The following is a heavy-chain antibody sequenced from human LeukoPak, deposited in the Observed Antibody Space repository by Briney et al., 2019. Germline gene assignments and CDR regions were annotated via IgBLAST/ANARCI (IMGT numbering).Heavy chain of an antibody. D-gene: IGHD5-18*01. J-gene: IGHJ4*02. CDR2: ISWNSGSI. Sequence: GRSLRLSCAASGFTFDDYAMHWVRQAPGKGLEWVSGISWNSGSIGYADSVKGRFTISRDNAKNSLYLQMNSLRAEDTAVYYCARNTAMATLPYYFDYWGQGTLVTVSS. CDR1: GFTFDDYA. V-gene: IGHV3-9*01. CDR3: ARNTAMATLPYYFDY.